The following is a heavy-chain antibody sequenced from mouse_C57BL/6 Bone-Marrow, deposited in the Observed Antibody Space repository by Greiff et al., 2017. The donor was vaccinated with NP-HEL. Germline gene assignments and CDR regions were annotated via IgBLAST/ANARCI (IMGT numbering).Heavy chain of an antibody. CDR2: IDPSDSYT. J-gene: IGHJ2*01. CDR3: ARTIYDGYYPFDY. D-gene: IGHD2-3*01. V-gene: IGHV1-50*01. CDR1: GYTFTSYW. Sequence: QVQLKESGAELVKPGASVKLSCKASGYTFTSYWMQWVKQRPGQGLEWIGEIDPSDSYTNYNQKFKGKATLTVDTSSSTAYMQLSSLTSEDSAVYYCARTIYDGYYPFDYWGQGTTLTVSS.